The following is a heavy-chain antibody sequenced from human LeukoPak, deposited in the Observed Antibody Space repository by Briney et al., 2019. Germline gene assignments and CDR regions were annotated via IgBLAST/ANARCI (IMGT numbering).Heavy chain of an antibody. CDR1: GFTFCNYW. CDR3: ARGPSGFYDSSGYLNY. CDR2: IKQDGSEK. D-gene: IGHD3-22*01. V-gene: IGHV3-7*02. J-gene: IGHJ4*02. Sequence: GRTLRLSCAASGFTFCNYWMIWVRQAPGKGLEWVGNIKQDGSEKPYADSVRGRFSISRDNAQTSLYLQMNSLRAEDTAVYYCARGPSGFYDSSGYLNYWGQGTLVTVSS.